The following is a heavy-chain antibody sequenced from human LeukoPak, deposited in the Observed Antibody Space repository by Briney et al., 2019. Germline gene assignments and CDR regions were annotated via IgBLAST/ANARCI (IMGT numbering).Heavy chain of an antibody. D-gene: IGHD3-9*01. CDR3: ASQFDYRQDY. CDR2: ISSLSGTI. V-gene: IGHV3-48*04. Sequence: AGGSLRLSCSASGFSFSDYSMNWVRQAPGKGLEWISYISSLSGTIHFADSVKGRFIISRDNAKNLVYLQMNSLRAEDTAMYYCASQFDYRQDYWGQGTLVTVSS. J-gene: IGHJ4*02. CDR1: GFSFSDYS.